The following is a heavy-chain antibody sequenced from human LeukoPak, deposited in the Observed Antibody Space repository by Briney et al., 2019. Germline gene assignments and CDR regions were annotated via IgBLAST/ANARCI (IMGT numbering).Heavy chain of an antibody. D-gene: IGHD2-2*02. CDR3: ATYTDWVAGDV. V-gene: IGHV3-7*01. Sequence: GRSLRPSCAASALTFSKAWMSWVRQTPGQGLEWVAAIQDDGSVEDYVDSVKGRVTIPRDNAKNSLYPQMNSLGAEDTAVYYCATYTDWVAGDVWGQGTTVSVSS. CDR1: ALTFSKAW. J-gene: IGHJ6*02. CDR2: IQDDGSVE.